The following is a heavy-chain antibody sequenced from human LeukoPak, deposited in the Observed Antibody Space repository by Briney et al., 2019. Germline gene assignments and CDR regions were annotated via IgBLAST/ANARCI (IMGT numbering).Heavy chain of an antibody. CDR3: ARVGGIGQWLDLRHGHFDY. V-gene: IGHV1-69*06. CDR1: GGTFSSYD. D-gene: IGHD6-19*01. Sequence: GASVKVSCKASGGTFSSYDISWVRQAPGQGLEWMGGIMPMFGKTNYAQKFQGRVTTTADKATSTAYMELSSLRSEDTAVYYCARVGGIGQWLDLRHGHFDYWGQGTLVTVSS. CDR2: IMPMFGKT. J-gene: IGHJ4*02.